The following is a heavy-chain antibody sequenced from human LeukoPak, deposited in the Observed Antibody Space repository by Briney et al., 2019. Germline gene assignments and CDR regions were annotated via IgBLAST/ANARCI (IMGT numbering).Heavy chain of an antibody. J-gene: IGHJ4*02. CDR2: INPNSGGT. Sequence: GASVKVSCKASGYTFTGYYMHWVRQAPGQGLEWMGWINPNSGGTNYAQKFQGRVTMTRNTSISTAYMELSSLRSEDTAVYYCARRPYYYDSSGLIVDYWGQGTLVTVSS. V-gene: IGHV1-2*02. D-gene: IGHD3-22*01. CDR3: ARRPYYYDSSGLIVDY. CDR1: GYTFTGYY.